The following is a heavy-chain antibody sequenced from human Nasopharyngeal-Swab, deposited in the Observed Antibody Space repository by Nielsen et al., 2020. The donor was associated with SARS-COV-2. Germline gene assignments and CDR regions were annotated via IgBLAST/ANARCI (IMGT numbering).Heavy chain of an antibody. CDR2: ISNDGSNK. CDR1: GFTFSTCA. V-gene: IGHV3-30*18. Sequence: GGSLRLSCAASGFTFSTCAMNWVRQAPGKGLEWVAVISNDGSNKYYADSVKGRFTISRDNSKNTLYLQMNSLRTEDTAVYYCAKYYFDSSGYYYFDYWGQGTPVTVSS. D-gene: IGHD3-22*01. CDR3: AKYYFDSSGYYYFDY. J-gene: IGHJ4*02.